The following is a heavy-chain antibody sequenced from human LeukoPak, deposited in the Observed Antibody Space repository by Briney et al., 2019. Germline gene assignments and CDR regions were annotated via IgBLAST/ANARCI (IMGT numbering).Heavy chain of an antibody. V-gene: IGHV1-46*01. CDR3: ARRGYSYGQNYYFDY. J-gene: IGHJ4*02. Sequence: ASVKVSCKASGWTFTSFHMHWVRQAPGQGLEWMGIINLSGGSTTYAQKFQGRVTMTRDTSTNTVYMELSSLRAEDTAVYYCARRGYSYGQNYYFDYWGQGTLVTVSS. D-gene: IGHD5-18*01. CDR2: INLSGGST. CDR1: GWTFTSFH.